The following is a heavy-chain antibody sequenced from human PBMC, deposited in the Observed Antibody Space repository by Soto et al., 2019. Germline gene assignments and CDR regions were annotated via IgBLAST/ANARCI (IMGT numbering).Heavy chain of an antibody. D-gene: IGHD5-18*01. V-gene: IGHV6-1*01. Sequence: QVQLQQSGPGLVKPSQTLSLTCAISGDSVSSNSAAWNWIRQSPSRGLEWLGRTYYRSKWYNDXAVXXXSRITINPDTXXNXFXXQLNSVTPEDTAVYYCARGRHGYSYGYHYYYGMDVWGQGTTVTVSS. CDR3: ARGRHGYSYGYHYYYGMDV. J-gene: IGHJ6*02. CDR2: TYYRSKWYN. CDR1: GDSVSSNSAA.